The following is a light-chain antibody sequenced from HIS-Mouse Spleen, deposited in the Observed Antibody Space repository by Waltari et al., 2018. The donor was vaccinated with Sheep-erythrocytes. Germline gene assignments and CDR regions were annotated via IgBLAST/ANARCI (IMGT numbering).Light chain of an antibody. CDR3: QQYNSYSPLT. CDR1: PSISSW. J-gene: IGKJ4*01. CDR2: KAS. V-gene: IGKV1-5*03. Sequence: DIQMTQSPSTLSASVGDRVTITCRASPSISSWLAWYQQKPGKAPKLLIYKASSLESGVPSRFSGSGSGTEFTITISSLQPDDFATYYCQQYNSYSPLTFGGGTKVEIK.